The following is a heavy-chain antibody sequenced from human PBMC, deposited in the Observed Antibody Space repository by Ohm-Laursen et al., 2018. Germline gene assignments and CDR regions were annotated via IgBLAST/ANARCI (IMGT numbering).Heavy chain of an antibody. CDR2: MNPNSGNT. CDR3: ARDRVAYKADDFDP. Sequence: ASVKVSCKSSGYTFTSYDINWVRQATGQGLEWMGWMNPNSGNTGYAQEFQGRVTMTRNTSISTAYMELSRLKSEDTAVYYCARDRVAYKADDFDPWGQGTLVTVSS. CDR1: GYTFTSYD. D-gene: IGHD3-16*01. V-gene: IGHV1-8*01. J-gene: IGHJ5*02.